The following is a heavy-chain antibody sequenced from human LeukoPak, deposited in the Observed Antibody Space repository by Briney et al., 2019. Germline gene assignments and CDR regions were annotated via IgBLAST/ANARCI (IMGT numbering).Heavy chain of an antibody. CDR3: TSPPPGYCHSSSCRFDY. CDR1: GFTFSSYW. Sequence: GGSLRLSCAASGFTFSSYWMNWVRQAPGKGLEWVATIKQDGSQKYYVDSVKGRFTISRDNAKSSLYLQMNALRVEDTAVYYCTSPPPGYCHSSSCRFDYWGQGTLVTVSS. J-gene: IGHJ4*02. CDR2: IKQDGSQK. D-gene: IGHD2-2*03. V-gene: IGHV3-7*01.